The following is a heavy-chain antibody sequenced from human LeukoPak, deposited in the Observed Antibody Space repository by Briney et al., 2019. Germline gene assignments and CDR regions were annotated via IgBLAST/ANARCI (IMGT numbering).Heavy chain of an antibody. D-gene: IGHD3-10*01. Sequence: ASVKVSCKXSGGTFSSYAISWVRQAPGQGLEWMGGIIPIFGTANYAQKFQGRATITTDESTSTAYMELSSLRSEDTAVYYCASSGRGVIITDAFDIWGQGTMVTVSS. V-gene: IGHV1-69*05. CDR1: GGTFSSYA. CDR3: ASSGRGVIITDAFDI. CDR2: IIPIFGTA. J-gene: IGHJ3*02.